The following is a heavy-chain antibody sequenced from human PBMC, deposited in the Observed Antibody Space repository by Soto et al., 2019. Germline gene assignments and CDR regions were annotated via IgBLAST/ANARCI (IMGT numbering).Heavy chain of an antibody. Sequence: QVQLVESGGGVVQPGRSLRLSCAASGFTFSSYGMHWVRQAPGKGLEWVAVIWYDGSNKYYADSVKGRFTISRDNCKNTLYLQMNSMSAEDTAVYYCARDGEYYDFWSGYYHFDYWGQGTLVTVSS. J-gene: IGHJ4*02. D-gene: IGHD3-3*01. CDR1: GFTFSSYG. V-gene: IGHV3-33*01. CDR2: IWYDGSNK. CDR3: ARDGEYYDFWSGYYHFDY.